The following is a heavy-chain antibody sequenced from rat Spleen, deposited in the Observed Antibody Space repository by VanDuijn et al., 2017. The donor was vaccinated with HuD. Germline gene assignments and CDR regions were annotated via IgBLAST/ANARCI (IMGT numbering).Heavy chain of an antibody. CDR2: ISYDGGST. Sequence: EVQLVESGGGLVQPGRSLKLSCAASGFTFSNYDMAWVRQAPTKGLEWVASISYDGGSTYYSDSVRGRFTISRENAENTVYLQMNSLRSEDTATYYCVKEANYGGLMDAWGQGASVTVSS. J-gene: IGHJ4*01. D-gene: IGHD1-11*01. CDR1: GFTFSNYD. V-gene: IGHV5S23*01. CDR3: VKEANYGGLMDA.